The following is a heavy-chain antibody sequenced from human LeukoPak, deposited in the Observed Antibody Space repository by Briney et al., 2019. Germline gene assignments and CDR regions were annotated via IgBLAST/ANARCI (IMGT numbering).Heavy chain of an antibody. CDR3: ARDRPGYCSSTSCYRYNWFDP. Sequence: SETLSLTCAVYGGSFSGYYWSWIRQPPGKGLEWIGEINHSGSTNYNPSLKSRVTMSVDTSKNQFSLKLSSVTAADAAVYYCARDRPGYCSSTSCYRYNWFDPWGQGTLVTVSS. J-gene: IGHJ5*02. CDR1: GGSFSGYY. V-gene: IGHV4-34*01. CDR2: INHSGST. D-gene: IGHD2-2*01.